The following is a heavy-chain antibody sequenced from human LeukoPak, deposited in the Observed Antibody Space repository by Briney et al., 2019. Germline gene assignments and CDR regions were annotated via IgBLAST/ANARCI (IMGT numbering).Heavy chain of an antibody. CDR1: GGTFSSYA. CDR2: IIPIFGTA. CDR3: ARAIYYYDSSGYTLDY. V-gene: IGHV1-69*06. D-gene: IGHD3-22*01. J-gene: IGHJ4*02. Sequence: SVRVSCKASGGTFSSYAISWVRQAPGQGLEWMGGIIPIFGTANYAQKFQGRVTITADKSTSTAYMEPSSLRSEDTAVYYCARAIYYYDSSGYTLDYWGQGTLVTVSS.